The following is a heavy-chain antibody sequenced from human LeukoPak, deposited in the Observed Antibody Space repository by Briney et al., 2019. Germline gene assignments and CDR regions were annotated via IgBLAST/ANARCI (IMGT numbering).Heavy chain of an antibody. CDR1: GFTISSYA. Sequence: SLKTSCAASGFTISSYAMCWVRQPGGKRLEWVSAISGSGGRTYYADSVKGRFTISRDNSKNTLYLQMNSLRAEDTAVYHCAKGYRFLEWLQDYWGQGTLGTVSS. D-gene: IGHD3-3*01. V-gene: IGHV3-23*01. CDR3: AKGYRFLEWLQDY. CDR2: ISGSGGRT. J-gene: IGHJ4*02.